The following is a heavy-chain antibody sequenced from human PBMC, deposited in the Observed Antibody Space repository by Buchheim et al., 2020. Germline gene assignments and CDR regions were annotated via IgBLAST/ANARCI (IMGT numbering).Heavy chain of an antibody. D-gene: IGHD4-17*01. CDR3: ARDVSYGWFDP. J-gene: IGHJ5*02. Sequence: QVQLVQSGAEVKKAGASVKISCKASGYTFTNYHMHWVRQALGQGLEWMGIINPRGDITTYAQKFQGRVTMTRDTSTSTDYMEVSSLTSEDTAIYYCARDVSYGWFDPWGQGT. CDR1: GYTFTNYH. CDR2: INPRGDIT. V-gene: IGHV1-46*01.